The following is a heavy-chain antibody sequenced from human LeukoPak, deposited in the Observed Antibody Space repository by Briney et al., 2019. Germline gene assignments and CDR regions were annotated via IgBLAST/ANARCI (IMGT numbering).Heavy chain of an antibody. CDR3: AKDLCSGGSCYYFYY. CDR1: GFTFSSYA. D-gene: IGHD2-15*01. Sequence: GGSLRLSCAASGFTFSSYAMSWVRQAPGKGLEWVSAISGSGGSTYYADSVKGRFTISRDNSKNTLYLQMNSLRAEDTAVYYCAKDLCSGGSCYYFYYWGQGTLVTVSS. CDR2: ISGSGGST. V-gene: IGHV3-23*01. J-gene: IGHJ4*02.